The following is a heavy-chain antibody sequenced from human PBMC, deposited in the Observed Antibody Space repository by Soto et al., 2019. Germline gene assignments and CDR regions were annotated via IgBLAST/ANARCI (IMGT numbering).Heavy chain of an antibody. Sequence: ETLSLTCTVSGDSISSYSWSWIRQPPGKGLEWIGNIHYNGNTKYSPSLKSRVTMSVDTSKNHFSLKLISVTTEDTAVYYCAKEQKDSSTWSELNYWGQGTLVTVSS. V-gene: IGHV4-59*01. D-gene: IGHD6-13*01. J-gene: IGHJ4*02. CDR1: GDSISSYS. CDR2: IHYNGNT. CDR3: AKEQKDSSTWSELNY.